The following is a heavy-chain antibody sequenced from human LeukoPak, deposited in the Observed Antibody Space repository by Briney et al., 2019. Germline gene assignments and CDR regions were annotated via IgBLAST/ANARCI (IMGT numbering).Heavy chain of an antibody. J-gene: IGHJ5*02. CDR3: ARGLLWFGELIWNWFDP. D-gene: IGHD3-10*01. V-gene: IGHV1-2*02. Sequence: ASVKVSCKASGYTFTGYYMHWVRQAPGQGLEWMGWINPNSGGTNFAQKFQGRVTMTRDTSINTAYMELSRLRSDDTAVYYCARGLLWFGELIWNWFDPWGQGTLVTVSS. CDR2: INPNSGGT. CDR1: GYTFTGYY.